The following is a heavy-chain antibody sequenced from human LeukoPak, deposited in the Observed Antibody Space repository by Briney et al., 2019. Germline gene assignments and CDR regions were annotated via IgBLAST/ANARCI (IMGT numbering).Heavy chain of an antibody. V-gene: IGHV3-30*04. D-gene: IGHD6-6*01. J-gene: IGHJ4*02. CDR1: GFTFSSYA. CDR2: ISYDGSNK. Sequence: TGGSLRLSCAASGFTFSSYAMHWVRQAPGKGLEWVAVISYDGSNKYYADSVKGRFTISRDNSKNTLYLQMNSLRAEDTAVYYCARDGVIAARRPFDYWGQGTLVTVSS. CDR3: ARDGVIAARRPFDY.